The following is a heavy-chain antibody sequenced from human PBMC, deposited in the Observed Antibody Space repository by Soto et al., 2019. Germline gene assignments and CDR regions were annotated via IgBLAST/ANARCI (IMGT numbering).Heavy chain of an antibody. V-gene: IGHV3-74*01. J-gene: IGHJ6*03. D-gene: IGHD3-3*01. Sequence: EVQLVESGGGLVQPGGSLRLSCAASGFAFSNFWMHWVRQTPGKGLVWASRITGDGDSASYAVSVKGRFTISRDNAKYMVYLQRNSMRAEDTAVYFCARNTYYDIWSGISTIYMDVWGKGTTVTVSS. CDR1: GFAFSNFW. CDR2: ITGDGDSA. CDR3: ARNTYYDIWSGISTIYMDV.